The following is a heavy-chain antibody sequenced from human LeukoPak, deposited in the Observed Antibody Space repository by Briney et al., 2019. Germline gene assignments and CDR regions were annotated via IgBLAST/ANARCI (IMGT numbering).Heavy chain of an antibody. V-gene: IGHV1-69*04. CDR2: IIPILGIA. CDR1: GGTFSSYA. Sequence: SVKVSCKASGGTFSSYAISWVRQAPGQGLEWMGRIIPILGIANYAQKFQGRVTITADKSTSTAYMELSSLGSEDTAVYYCARDRGYSSSWYEPRYYYYGMDVWGQGTTVTVSS. CDR3: ARDRGYSSSWYEPRYYYYGMDV. J-gene: IGHJ6*02. D-gene: IGHD6-13*01.